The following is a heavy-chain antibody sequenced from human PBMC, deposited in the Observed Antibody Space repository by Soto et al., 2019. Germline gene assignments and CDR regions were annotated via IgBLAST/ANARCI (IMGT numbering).Heavy chain of an antibody. CDR1: GFTFSSDA. V-gene: IGHV3-23*01. D-gene: IGHD6-13*01. CDR3: ANENGYSSSWFEFDY. J-gene: IGHJ4*02. Sequence: EVQLLESGGGLVQPGGSLRLSCAASGFTFSSDAMSWVRQAPGKGLEWVSAISGSCGSTYYADSVKGRFTISRDNSKNTRYLQIKSLRAEDTAVYYCANENGYSSSWFEFDYWGQGTLVTVSS. CDR2: ISGSCGST.